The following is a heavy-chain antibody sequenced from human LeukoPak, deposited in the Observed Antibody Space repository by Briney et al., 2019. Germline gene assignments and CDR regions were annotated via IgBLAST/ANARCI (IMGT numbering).Heavy chain of an antibody. CDR2: IYYSGST. CDR1: GGSISSSIYY. Sequence: SETLSLTCTVSGGSISSSIYYWGWIRQSPGKGPEWLGSIYYSGSTYYNPSLKSRVTLSVDTSKNQFSLKLSSVTAADTAVYYCARGPRSQWLVDFDYWGQGTLVTVSS. CDR3: ARGPRSQWLVDFDY. J-gene: IGHJ4*02. V-gene: IGHV4-39*07. D-gene: IGHD6-19*01.